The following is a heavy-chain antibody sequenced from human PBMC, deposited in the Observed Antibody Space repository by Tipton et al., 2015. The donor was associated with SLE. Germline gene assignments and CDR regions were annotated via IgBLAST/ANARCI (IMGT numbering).Heavy chain of an antibody. CDR1: GGSISSRSYY. V-gene: IGHV4-39*07. D-gene: IGHD6-13*01. CDR2: IYYSGNT. CDR3: ARLCCIGAAGTGHFQL. Sequence: GLVKPSETLSLNCTVSGGSISSRSYYRAWIRQPPGKGLEWIGSIYYSGNTYYNPSLRSRVTISVDTSRNQFSLQVSSVTAADTAVYYCARLCCIGAAGTGHFQLWGQGTLVTVSS. J-gene: IGHJ1*01.